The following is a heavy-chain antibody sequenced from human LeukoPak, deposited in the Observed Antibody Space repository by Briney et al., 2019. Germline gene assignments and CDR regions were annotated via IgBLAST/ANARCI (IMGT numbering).Heavy chain of an antibody. J-gene: IGHJ5*02. D-gene: IGHD3-10*01. CDR3: ARHHWDLRGVSDPVNWFDP. CDR1: GGSISSSSYY. CDR2: IYYSGST. V-gene: IGHV4-39*01. Sequence: KTSETLSLTCTVSGGSISSSSYYWGWIRQPPGKGLEWIGSIYYSGSTYYNPSLKSRVTISVDTSKNQFSLKLSSVTAADTAVYYCARHHWDLRGVSDPVNWFDPWGQGTLVTVSS.